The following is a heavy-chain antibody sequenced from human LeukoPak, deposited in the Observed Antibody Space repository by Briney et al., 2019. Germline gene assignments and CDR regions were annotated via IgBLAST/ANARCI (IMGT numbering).Heavy chain of an antibody. CDR1: GGCISSSNW. CDR2: IYHSGST. J-gene: IGHJ4*02. V-gene: IGHV4-4*02. Sequence: SGTLSLTCAVSGGCISSSNWWSWVRQPPGKGLEWIGEIYHSGSTNYNPSLKSRVTISVDKSKNQFSLKLSSVTAADTAVYYCARNSRYDSSGYYFSRFDYWGQGTLVTVSS. CDR3: ARNSRYDSSGYYFSRFDY. D-gene: IGHD3-22*01.